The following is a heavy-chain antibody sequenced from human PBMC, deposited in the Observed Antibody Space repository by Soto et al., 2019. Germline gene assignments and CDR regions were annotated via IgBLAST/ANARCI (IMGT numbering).Heavy chain of an antibody. V-gene: IGHV3-33*01. CDR1: GLNFSIYG. Sequence: PGGSLSLSCAASGLNFSIYGMHWFRQALCKVLAWVAAIWYDGTNKYYGDSVKVRFTISRDNSKNTLYLQMSGLRVEDTAVYYCARDPYYEGKKSYCFYGSFDPWGHRTLVAVTS. J-gene: IGHJ5*02. CDR2: IWYDGTNK. D-gene: IGHD3-16*01. CDR3: ARDPYYEGKKSYCFYGSFDP.